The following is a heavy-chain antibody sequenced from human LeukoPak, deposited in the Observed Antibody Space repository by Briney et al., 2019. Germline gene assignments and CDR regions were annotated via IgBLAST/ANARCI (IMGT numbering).Heavy chain of an antibody. CDR2: IYTSGNT. V-gene: IGHV4-4*07. CDR1: GGSISSYY. Sequence: SETLSLTCTVSGGSISSYYWSWIRQPAGKGLEWIGRIYTSGNTNYNPSLKSRVTMSVDTSKNQFSLKLSSVTAADTAVYYCARVMGDSDSHPFDYWGQGTLVTVSS. J-gene: IGHJ4*02. D-gene: IGHD2-21*02. CDR3: ARVMGDSDSHPFDY.